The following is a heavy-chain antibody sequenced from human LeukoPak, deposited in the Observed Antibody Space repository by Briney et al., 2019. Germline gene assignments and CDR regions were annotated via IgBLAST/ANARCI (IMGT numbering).Heavy chain of an antibody. CDR2: IYHSGST. Sequence: SETLSLTCAVSGGSISSSNWWSWVRQPPGKGLEWIGEIYHSGSTNYNPSLKSRVTISVDKSKNQFSLKLSSVTAADTAVYYCAREDNYGVPRAFDIWGQGTMVTVSS. CDR1: GGSISSSNW. D-gene: IGHD4-17*01. V-gene: IGHV4-4*02. CDR3: AREDNYGVPRAFDI. J-gene: IGHJ3*02.